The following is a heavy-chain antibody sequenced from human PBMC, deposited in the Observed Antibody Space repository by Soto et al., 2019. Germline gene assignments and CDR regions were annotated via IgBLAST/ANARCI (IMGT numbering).Heavy chain of an antibody. V-gene: IGHV4-38-2*02. CDR3: ARDSVAGTSYHYGMAV. D-gene: IGHD6-19*01. Sequence: KPSETLSLTCAVSGYSISSGYYWGWIRQPPGKGLEWIGSIYHSGSTYYNPSLKSRVTISVDTSKNQFSLKLSSVTAADTAVYYCARDSVAGTSYHYGMAVWGQGTTVTVSS. CDR2: IYHSGST. J-gene: IGHJ6*02. CDR1: GYSISSGYY.